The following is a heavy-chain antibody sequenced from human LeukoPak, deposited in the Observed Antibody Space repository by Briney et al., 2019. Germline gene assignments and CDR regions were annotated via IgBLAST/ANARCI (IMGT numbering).Heavy chain of an antibody. D-gene: IGHD3-10*01. Sequence: GGSLRLSCAASGFTFDDYVMSWVRQAPGKGLEWVSGINWNGGSTGYADSVKGRFTISRDNAKNSLYLQMNSLRAEDTAVYYCARINNYYGSGSFFTRGWSPDAFDIWGQGTMVTVSS. CDR1: GFTFDDYV. CDR2: INWNGGST. J-gene: IGHJ3*02. V-gene: IGHV3-20*04. CDR3: ARINNYYGSGSFFTRGWSPDAFDI.